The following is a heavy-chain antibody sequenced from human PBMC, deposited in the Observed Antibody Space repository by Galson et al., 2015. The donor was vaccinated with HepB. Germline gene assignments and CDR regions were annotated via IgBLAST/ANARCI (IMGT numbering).Heavy chain of an antibody. CDR3: ARDLRPTKFGVFTLDY. CDR1: GFTFIGYH. V-gene: IGHV1-2*06. J-gene: IGHJ4*02. D-gene: IGHD3-3*01. Sequence: SVKVSCKGSGFTFIGYHIHWVRQAPGQGLEWLGRINPNGGATTYAQKFQGRVTLTRTTSSKTAYMELTSLKPDDSAVYYCARDLRPTKFGVFTLDYWGEGSLVTVSS. CDR2: INPNGGAT.